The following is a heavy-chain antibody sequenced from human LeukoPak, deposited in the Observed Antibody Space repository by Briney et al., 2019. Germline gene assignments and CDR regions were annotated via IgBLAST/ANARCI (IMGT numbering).Heavy chain of an antibody. J-gene: IGHJ4*01. CDR1: GFIFTDYG. CDR3: AKEGTASKPSDLDY. D-gene: IGHD1/OR15-1a*01. Sequence: GGSLRLSCAASGFIFTDYGMHWVRQAPGKGLEWVAFIRSDGNTKYYTDSVKSRFTLSRDNSKNTLYLQMNTLKTKDTAVYYCAKEGTASKPSDLDYWGQGTLVTVSS. V-gene: IGHV3-30*02. CDR2: IRSDGNTK.